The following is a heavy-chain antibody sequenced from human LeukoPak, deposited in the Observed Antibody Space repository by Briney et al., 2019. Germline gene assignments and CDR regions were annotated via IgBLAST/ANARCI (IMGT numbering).Heavy chain of an antibody. CDR1: GGSNSYYY. V-gene: IGHV4-4*07. D-gene: IGHD2-15*01. J-gene: IGHJ4*02. CDR3: AREGCSGGVCYFDY. Sequence: SETLSLTCTVSGGSNSYYYWTWIRQPAGKGLEWIGRISSSGTTNYTPSLRSRVTLSLDMSENQFSLKLSSVTAADTAGYFCAREGCSGGVCYFDYWGRGTLVTVSS. CDR2: ISSSGTT.